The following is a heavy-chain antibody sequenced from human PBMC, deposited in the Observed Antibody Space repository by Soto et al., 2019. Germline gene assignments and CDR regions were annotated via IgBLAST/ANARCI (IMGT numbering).Heavy chain of an antibody. CDR2: ISAYKGNT. J-gene: IGHJ4*02. CDR3: VVAAQPYYFDY. D-gene: IGHD2-15*01. Sequence: QVQLVQSGAEVKKPGASVKVSCKASGYTFTSYGISWVRQAPGQGLEWMGWISAYKGNTNYAQKLQDRVTMTTATSTSTAYIELRRLRSDDTDVYYCVVAAQPYYFDYWGQGPLVTVSS. V-gene: IGHV1-18*01. CDR1: GYTFTSYG.